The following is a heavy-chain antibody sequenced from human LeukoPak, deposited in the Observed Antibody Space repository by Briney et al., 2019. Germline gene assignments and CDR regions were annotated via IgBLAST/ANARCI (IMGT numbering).Heavy chain of an antibody. CDR3: ARLPYCSGGSCYFRAYYYYMDV. D-gene: IGHD2-15*01. CDR2: IYPGDSDT. V-gene: IGHV5-51*01. CDR1: GYSFTSYW. Sequence: GESLKISCQGSGYSFTSYWIGWVRQMPGKGLEWMGIIYPGDSDTRYSPSFQGQVTISADKSISTAYLQWSSLKASDTAMYYCARLPYCSGGSCYFRAYYYYMDVWGKGTTVTVSS. J-gene: IGHJ6*03.